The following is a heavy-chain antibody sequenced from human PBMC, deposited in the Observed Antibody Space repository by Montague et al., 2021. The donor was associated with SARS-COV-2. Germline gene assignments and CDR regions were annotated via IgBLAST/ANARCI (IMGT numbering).Heavy chain of an antibody. V-gene: IGHV4-59*08. D-gene: IGHD3-22*01. Sequence: SETLSLTCTVSGGSLNNYFWSWIRQPPEKGLEWVGYISDSGSTKYNSSLQSRVTISVDTARNQFSLKLLSVTAADTAFYYCARVDSSGPGEYWGQGTLVTVSS. J-gene: IGHJ4*02. CDR2: ISDSGST. CDR3: ARVDSSGPGEY. CDR1: GGSLNNYF.